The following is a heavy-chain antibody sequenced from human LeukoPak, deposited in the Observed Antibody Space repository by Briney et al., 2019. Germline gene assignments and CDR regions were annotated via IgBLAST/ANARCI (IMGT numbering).Heavy chain of an antibody. V-gene: IGHV1-69*13. J-gene: IGHJ4*02. Sequence: SVKVSCKASGGTFSSYAISWVRQAPGQGLEWMGGIIPIFGTANYAQKFQGRVTITADESTSTAYMELSSLRSEDTAVYYCARAQSPYYDSSGYYGIFDYWGQGTLVTVSS. CDR1: GGTFSSYA. CDR2: IIPIFGTA. D-gene: IGHD3-22*01. CDR3: ARAQSPYYDSSGYYGIFDY.